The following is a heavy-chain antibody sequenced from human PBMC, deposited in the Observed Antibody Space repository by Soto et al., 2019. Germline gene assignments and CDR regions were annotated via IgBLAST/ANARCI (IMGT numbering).Heavy chain of an antibody. J-gene: IGHJ2*01. Sequence: QVQLVESGGGVVQPGRSLRLSCAASGFTFSSYGMHWVRQAPGKGLEWVAVIWYDGSNKYYADSVKGRFTISRDNSKNXRXLXVNSLRAEDTAVYYGAREVKGFGAAAGTSDFWYFELGGRGTLVTVSS. V-gene: IGHV3-33*01. CDR2: IWYDGSNK. CDR1: GFTFSSYG. CDR3: AREVKGFGAAAGTSDFWYFEL. D-gene: IGHD6-13*01.